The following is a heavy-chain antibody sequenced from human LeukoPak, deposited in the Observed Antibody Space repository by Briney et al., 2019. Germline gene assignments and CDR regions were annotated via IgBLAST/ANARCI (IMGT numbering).Heavy chain of an antibody. CDR2: INPSGGST. V-gene: IGHV1-46*01. J-gene: IGHJ5*02. D-gene: IGHD3-22*01. Sequence: ASVKVSCKASGYTFTSYYMHWVRQAPGQGLEWMGIINPSGGSTSYAQKFQGRVTMTRDTSTSTVYMELSSLRSEDTAVYYCAREESDYYDSSGHPRWFDPWGQGTLVTVSS. CDR3: AREESDYYDSSGHPRWFDP. CDR1: GYTFTSYY.